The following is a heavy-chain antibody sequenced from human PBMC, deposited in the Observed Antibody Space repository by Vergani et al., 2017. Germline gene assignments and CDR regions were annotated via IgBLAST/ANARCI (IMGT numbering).Heavy chain of an antibody. V-gene: IGHV3-11*04. J-gene: IGHJ5*01. D-gene: IGHD3-9*01. CDR1: GFIFSDYY. CDR3: ARARCIETCYMSNWLDS. Sequence: QVQLVASGGGLVRPGGSLRLSCAASGFIFSDYYMTWIRQTPGKGLEWLAHISDGGETKMYAESLKGRFTVSRDNTKNLLILQMNSLRVEDTGVYYCARARCIETCYMSNWLDSWGQGTLVTVSS. CDR2: ISDGGETK.